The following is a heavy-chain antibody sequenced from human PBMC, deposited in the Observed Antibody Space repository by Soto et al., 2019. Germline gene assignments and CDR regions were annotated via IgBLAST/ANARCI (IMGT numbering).Heavy chain of an antibody. J-gene: IGHJ4*02. CDR3: ARGQVVGVRYFDY. Sequence: SETLSLTCAVSGGSSSSHNGWSWVRQPPGKGLEWIGETYHSGSTNYNPSLKSRVTISVDKSKNQFSLKLNSVTAADTAVYYCARGQVVGVRYFDYWGQGTPVTVS. CDR2: TYHSGST. CDR1: GGSSSSHNG. D-gene: IGHD3-22*01. V-gene: IGHV4-4*02.